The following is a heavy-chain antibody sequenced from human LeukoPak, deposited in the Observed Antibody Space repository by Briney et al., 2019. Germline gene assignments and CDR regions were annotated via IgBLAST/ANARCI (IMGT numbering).Heavy chain of an antibody. Sequence: PGGSLRLSCSASGFTFSSYAMHWVRQAPGKGLEYVSAISSNGGSTYYADSVKGRFTISRDNSKNTLYLQMSSLRAEDTVVYYCLKYLVLGGGVDYWGQGTLVTVSS. V-gene: IGHV3-64D*09. D-gene: IGHD3-16*01. CDR1: GFTFSSYA. CDR2: ISSNGGST. J-gene: IGHJ4*02. CDR3: LKYLVLGGGVDY.